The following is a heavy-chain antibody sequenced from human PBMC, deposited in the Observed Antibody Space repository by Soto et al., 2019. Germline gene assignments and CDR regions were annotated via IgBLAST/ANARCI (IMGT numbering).Heavy chain of an antibody. CDR1: GGNGSGGSYY. CDR2: IYYSGST. CDR3: ASGYSYVLFDY. J-gene: IGHJ4*02. D-gene: IGHD5-18*01. V-gene: IGHV4-61*01. Sequence: SDSSSVVGGNGSGGSYYCSWIRQPPGKGLEWIGYIYYSGSTNYNPSLKSRVTISVDTSKNQFSLKLSSVTAADTAVYYCASGYSYVLFDYWGQGTLVTVSS.